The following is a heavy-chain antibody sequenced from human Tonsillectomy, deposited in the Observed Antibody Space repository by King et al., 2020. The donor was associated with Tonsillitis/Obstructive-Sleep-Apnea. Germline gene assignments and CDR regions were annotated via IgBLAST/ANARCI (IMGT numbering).Heavy chain of an antibody. CDR2: ISGSGGST. V-gene: IGHV3-23*04. Sequence: VQLVESGGGLVQPGGSLRLSCAASGFTFSTYAMSWVRQAPGKGLEWVSAISGSGGSTYSADSVKGRFTISRDNSKNTLYLQMNSLRAEDTAVYYCAKGPKIAVAGTACDYWGQGTLVTVSS. J-gene: IGHJ4*02. D-gene: IGHD6-19*01. CDR3: AKGPKIAVAGTACDY. CDR1: GFTFSTYA.